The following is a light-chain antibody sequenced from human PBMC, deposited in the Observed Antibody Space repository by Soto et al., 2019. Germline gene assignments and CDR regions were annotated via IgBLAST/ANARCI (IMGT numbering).Light chain of an antibody. CDR3: QQYRDNWT. J-gene: IGKJ1*01. CDR1: QSINSW. CDR2: EAS. V-gene: IGKV1-5*03. Sequence: DIQMTQSPSTLSASVGDRVTITCRASQSINSWLAWYQQKPGTAPKLLIYEASTLQSGVRSRFSGSGSGTEFTLTISSLQPDDSATYYCQQYRDNWTFGQGTKVEIK.